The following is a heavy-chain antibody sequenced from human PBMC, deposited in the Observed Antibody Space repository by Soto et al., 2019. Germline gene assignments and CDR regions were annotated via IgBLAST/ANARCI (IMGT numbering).Heavy chain of an antibody. D-gene: IGHD6-6*01. CDR2: IYYTGGT. Sequence: QVQLQESGPGLVKPSETLSLTCSVSGGSVSSGSYYWSWIRQSPEKGLEWIGYIYYTGGTKYNPSLTSRPTISPDTSRNHFSLKLTSVTAADTAVYYCARLEVVLDYWGQGAPVTVAS. J-gene: IGHJ4*02. CDR3: ARLEVVLDY. V-gene: IGHV4-61*03. CDR1: GGSVSSGSYY.